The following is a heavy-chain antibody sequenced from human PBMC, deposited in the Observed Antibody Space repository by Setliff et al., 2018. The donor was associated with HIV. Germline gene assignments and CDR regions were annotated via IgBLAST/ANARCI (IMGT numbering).Heavy chain of an antibody. Sequence: GGSLRLSCAASGFTVSGSYMSWVRQAPGKGLEWVSTIYSDGNKYYTDSVKGRFTISRDNSKNTLYLQMNSLRAEDSAVYYCAREVAADGTYFDYWGQGALVTVSS. CDR2: IYSDGNK. CDR1: GFTVSGSY. D-gene: IGHD6-13*01. V-gene: IGHV3-66*02. J-gene: IGHJ4*01. CDR3: AREVAADGTYFDY.